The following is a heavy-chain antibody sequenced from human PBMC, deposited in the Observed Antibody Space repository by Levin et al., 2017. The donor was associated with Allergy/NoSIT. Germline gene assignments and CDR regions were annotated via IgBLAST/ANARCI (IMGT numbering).Heavy chain of an antibody. CDR1: GYTFTGYY. D-gene: IGHD2-8*02. Sequence: ASVKVSCKASGYTFTGYYMHWVRQAPGQGLEWMGRINPNSGGTNYAQKFQGRVTMTRDTSISTAYMELSRLRSDDTAVYYCATSDCTGGVGDILDYWGQGTLVTVSS. J-gene: IGHJ4*02. CDR3: ATSDCTGGVGDILDY. CDR2: INPNSGGT. V-gene: IGHV1-2*06.